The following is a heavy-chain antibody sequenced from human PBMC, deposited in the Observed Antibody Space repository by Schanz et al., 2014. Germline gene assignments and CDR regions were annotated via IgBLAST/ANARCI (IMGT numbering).Heavy chain of an antibody. CDR3: VREVGAAAGLAWGLDY. V-gene: IGHV3-21*06. CDR1: GFSLSSYN. D-gene: IGHD6-13*01. CDR2: ISSSSSYI. J-gene: IGHJ4*02. Sequence: VQLVESGGCLVKPGESLRLSCAASGFSLSSYNMNWVRQAPGKGLEWVSSISSSSSYIYYADSVKGLFTISRDNAKSSLFLQMNSLRAEDTAVYYCVREVGAAAGLAWGLDYWGRGTLVTVSS.